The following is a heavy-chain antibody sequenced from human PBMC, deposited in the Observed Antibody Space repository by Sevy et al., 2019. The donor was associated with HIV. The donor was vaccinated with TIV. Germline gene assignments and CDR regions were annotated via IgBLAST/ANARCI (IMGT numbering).Heavy chain of an antibody. CDR3: ARDLPHLLPWELSRGSDY. D-gene: IGHD1-26*01. J-gene: IGHJ4*02. CDR1: GFTFSSYA. CDR2: ISYDEIHK. V-gene: IGHV3-30*04. Sequence: GGSLRLSCEASGFTFSSYAMHWVRQAPGKGLEWVAVISYDEIHKDYADSVKGRFTISRDISKNTLYLQMNSLRAEDTAVYYYARDLPHLLPWELSRGSDYWGQGTLVTVSS.